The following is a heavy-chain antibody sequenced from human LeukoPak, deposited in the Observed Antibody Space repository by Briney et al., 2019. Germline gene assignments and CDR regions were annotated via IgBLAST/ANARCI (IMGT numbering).Heavy chain of an antibody. V-gene: IGHV3-66*01. Sequence: GGSLRLSCTGSGFTVSSSYMSWVRQTPGKGLEWVSVMYSGGTTYYADSVKGRFTISRDSSKNTVNLQMNSLRAEDTAVYYCARDRGDFWSGYTNWFDPWGQGTLVTVSS. CDR3: ARDRGDFWSGYTNWFDP. CDR1: GFTVSSSY. D-gene: IGHD3-3*01. CDR2: MYSGGTT. J-gene: IGHJ5*02.